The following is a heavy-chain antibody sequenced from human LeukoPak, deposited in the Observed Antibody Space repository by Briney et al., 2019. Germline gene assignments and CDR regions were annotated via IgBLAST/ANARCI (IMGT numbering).Heavy chain of an antibody. D-gene: IGHD2-2*01. J-gene: IGHJ6*03. CDR2: IIPIFGTA. V-gene: IGHV1-69*13. Sequence: ASVKVSCKASGGTFSSYAISWVRQAPGQGLEWMGGIIPIFGTANYAQKFQGRVTITADESTSTAYMELSSLRSEDTAVYYCASREGLYCSSTSCYYYYYMDVWGKGTTVTVSS. CDR1: GGTFSSYA. CDR3: ASREGLYCSSTSCYYYYYMDV.